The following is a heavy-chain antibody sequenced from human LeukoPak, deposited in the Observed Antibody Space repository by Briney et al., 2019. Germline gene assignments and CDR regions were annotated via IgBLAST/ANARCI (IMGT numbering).Heavy chain of an antibody. D-gene: IGHD4-17*01. CDR1: GYTFTGYY. CDR3: ARGRMTTMTTLLSY. Sequence: SSVKVSCKASGYTFTGYYMHWVRQAPGQGLEWMGWINPNSGGTNYAQKFQGRVTMTRDTSISTAYMELSRLRSDDTAVYYCARGRMTTMTTLLSYWGQGSLVTLSS. CDR2: INPNSGGT. J-gene: IGHJ4*02. V-gene: IGHV1-2*02.